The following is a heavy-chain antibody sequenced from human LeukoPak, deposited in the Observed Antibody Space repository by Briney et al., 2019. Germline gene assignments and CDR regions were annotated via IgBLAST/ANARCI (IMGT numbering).Heavy chain of an antibody. Sequence: SVKVSCKVSGYTLTELSMHWVRQAPGQGLEWMGGIIPIFGTANYAQKFQGRVTITTDESTSTAYMELSSLRSEDTAVYYCARSEGIIVATIHDAFDIWGQGTMVTVSS. V-gene: IGHV1-69*05. CDR1: GYTLTELS. CDR3: ARSEGIIVATIHDAFDI. J-gene: IGHJ3*02. D-gene: IGHD5-12*01. CDR2: IIPIFGTA.